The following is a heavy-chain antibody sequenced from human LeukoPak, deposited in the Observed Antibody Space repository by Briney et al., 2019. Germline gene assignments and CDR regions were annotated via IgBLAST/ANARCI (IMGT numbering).Heavy chain of an antibody. J-gene: IGHJ4*02. CDR2: IHSGGST. V-gene: IGHV3-53*01. CDR1: GFTVSSNY. CDR3: ARAPTYDSSGYPDY. Sequence: GGSLRLSCAASGFTVSSNYMSWVRQAPGKGLEWVSIIHSGGSTYYADSVRGRFTISRDNSKNTLYLQMNSLRAKDTAMYYCARAPTYDSSGYPDYWGQGTLVTVSS. D-gene: IGHD3-22*01.